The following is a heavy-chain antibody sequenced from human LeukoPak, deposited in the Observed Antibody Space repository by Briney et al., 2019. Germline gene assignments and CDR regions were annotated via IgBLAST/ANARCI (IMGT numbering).Heavy chain of an antibody. Sequence: GGSLRLSCAASGFTFSSYSMNWVRQAPGKGLEWVSSISSSSSYIYYADSVKGRFTISRDNAKNSLYLQMNSLRAEDTAVYYCARDQIVVVTVNYYYGMDVWGQWTTVTFSS. CDR2: ISSSSSYI. V-gene: IGHV3-21*01. D-gene: IGHD2-21*02. CDR1: GFTFSSYS. CDR3: ARDQIVVVTVNYYYGMDV. J-gene: IGHJ6*02.